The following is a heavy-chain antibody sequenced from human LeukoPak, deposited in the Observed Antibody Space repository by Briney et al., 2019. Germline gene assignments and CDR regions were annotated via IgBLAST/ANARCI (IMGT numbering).Heavy chain of an antibody. CDR2: IYYSGST. J-gene: IGHJ4*02. CDR3: ARQGSDCSGGSCYYYCFDY. CDR1: GGSLSSYY. V-gene: IGHV4-59*08. Sequence: SETLSLTCTVSGGSLSSYYWSWIRQPPGKGLEWIGYIYYSGSTNYNPSLKSRVTMSVDTSKNQFSLKLSSVTAADTAVYHCARQGSDCSGGSCYYYCFDYWGQGTLVTVSS. D-gene: IGHD2-15*01.